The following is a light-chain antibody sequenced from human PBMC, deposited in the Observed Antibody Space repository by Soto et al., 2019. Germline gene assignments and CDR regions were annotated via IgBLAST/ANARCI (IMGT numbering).Light chain of an antibody. V-gene: IGKV3-20*01. CDR2: DAS. Sequence: IVFTQSPATLALSPGERATLSCRASHSVNIYLAWYQQKPGQAPRLLIYDASSRATGIPDRFSGGGSGTDFTLTISRLEPEDFAVYYCQQFSSYPLTFGGGTKVDIK. CDR3: QQFSSYPLT. CDR1: HSVNIY. J-gene: IGKJ4*01.